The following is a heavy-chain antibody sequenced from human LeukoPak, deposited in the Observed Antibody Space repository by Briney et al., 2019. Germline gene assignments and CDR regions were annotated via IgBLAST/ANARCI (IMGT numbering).Heavy chain of an antibody. CDR3: ARDRSIAVAGTVYYYYMDV. V-gene: IGHV3-21*01. J-gene: IGHJ6*03. CDR1: GFTFSSYS. D-gene: IGHD6-19*01. CDR2: ISSSSSYI. Sequence: GGSLRLSCAASGFTFSSYSMNWVRQAPGKGLEWVSSISSSSSYIYYADSVKGRFTISRDNAKNSLYLQMNSLRAEDTAVYYCARDRSIAVAGTVYYYYMDVWGKGTTVTISS.